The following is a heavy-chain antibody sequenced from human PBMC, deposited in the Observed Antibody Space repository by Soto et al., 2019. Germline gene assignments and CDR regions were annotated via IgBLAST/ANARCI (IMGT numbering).Heavy chain of an antibody. D-gene: IGHD3-3*01. Sequence: QVQLVESGGGVVQPGRSLRRSCAASGFTFSSYGMHWVRQAPGKGLEWVAVIWYDGSNKYYADSVKGRFTISRDNSKNTLYLQMISLRAEDTAVYYCARVKYDFWSGYNEYYFDYWGQGTLVTVSS. CDR3: ARVKYDFWSGYNEYYFDY. CDR1: GFTFSSYG. J-gene: IGHJ4*02. V-gene: IGHV3-33*01. CDR2: IWYDGSNK.